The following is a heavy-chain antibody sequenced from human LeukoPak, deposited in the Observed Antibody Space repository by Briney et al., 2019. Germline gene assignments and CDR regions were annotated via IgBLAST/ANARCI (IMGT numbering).Heavy chain of an antibody. CDR1: GFTFSTYS. CDR2: INSGSNNI. J-gene: IGHJ4*02. CDR3: ARFIVAPYYFDY. V-gene: IGHV3-21*01. Sequence: GGSLRLSCAASGFTFSTYSMNWVRQAPGKGLEWVSSINSGSNNIYYADSVKGRFTISRDNAKNSLYLQMNSLRVEDTAVYYCARFIVAPYYFDYWGQGTLVTVSS. D-gene: IGHD5-12*01.